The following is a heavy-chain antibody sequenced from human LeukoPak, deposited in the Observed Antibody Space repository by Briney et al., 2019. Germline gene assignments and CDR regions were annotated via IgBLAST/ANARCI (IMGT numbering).Heavy chain of an antibody. J-gene: IGHJ4*02. CDR1: GFTFTSYT. CDR3: ARGFPLGWWYFDY. V-gene: IGHV3-48*01. D-gene: IGHD2-15*01. Sequence: PGGSLRLSCAASGFTFTSYTMNWVRQAPGKGLERISHISGSGNFIYYADSVEGRFSISRDNTKNSLYLQMNSLRVEDTAVYYCARGFPLGWWYFDYWGQGILVTVSS. CDR2: ISGSGNFI.